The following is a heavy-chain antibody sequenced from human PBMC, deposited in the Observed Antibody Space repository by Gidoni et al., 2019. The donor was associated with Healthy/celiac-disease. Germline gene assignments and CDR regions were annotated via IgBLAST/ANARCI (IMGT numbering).Heavy chain of an antibody. D-gene: IGHD6-13*01. CDR1: GYTFTSYY. J-gene: IGHJ6*02. Sequence: QVQLVQSGAEVKKPGASVKVSCKASGYTFTSYYMHWVRQAPGQGLEWMGIINPSGGSTSYAQKFQGRVTMTRDTSTSTVYMELSSLRSEDTAVYYCARTDPIAAPPSYYYGMDVWGQGTTVTVSS. CDR2: INPSGGST. V-gene: IGHV1-46*01. CDR3: ARTDPIAAPPSYYYGMDV.